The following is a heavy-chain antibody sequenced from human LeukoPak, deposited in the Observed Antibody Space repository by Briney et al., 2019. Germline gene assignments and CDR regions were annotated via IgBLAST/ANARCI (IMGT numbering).Heavy chain of an antibody. CDR2: ISGSGGST. CDR1: GFTFSSYA. Sequence: QSGGSLRLSCAASGFTFSSYAMSWVRQAPGKGLEWVSAISGSGGSTYYADSVKGRFTISRDNSKNTLYLQMNSLRAEDTAVYYCAKYQNYYDSHANFDYWGQGTLVTVSS. V-gene: IGHV3-23*01. J-gene: IGHJ4*02. CDR3: AKYQNYYDSHANFDY. D-gene: IGHD3-22*01.